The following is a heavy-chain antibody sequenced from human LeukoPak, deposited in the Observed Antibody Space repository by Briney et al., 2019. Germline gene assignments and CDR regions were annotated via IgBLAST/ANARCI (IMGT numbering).Heavy chain of an antibody. CDR1: GGSFSGYY. Sequence: SETLSLTCAVYGGSFSGYYWSWIRQPPGKGLDWIGEINHSGSTNYNPSLKSRVTISVDTSKNQFSLKLSSVTAADTAVYYCARETTVTENWFDPWGQGTLVTVSS. CDR2: INHSGST. J-gene: IGHJ5*02. V-gene: IGHV4-34*01. CDR3: ARETTVTENWFDP. D-gene: IGHD4-17*01.